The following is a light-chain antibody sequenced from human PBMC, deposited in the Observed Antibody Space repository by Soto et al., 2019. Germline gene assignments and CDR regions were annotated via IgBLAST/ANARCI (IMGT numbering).Light chain of an antibody. CDR3: QQSYSTPYT. CDR1: QSIASY. Sequence: DIQMTQSPSSLSASAGDRVTITCRASQSIASYLNWYQHKPGKAPKLLIYAASSLQSGVPSRFSGSGSGTDFTLTISSLQPEYFATHYCQQSYSTPYTCGQGTKVEIK. CDR2: AAS. V-gene: IGKV1-39*01. J-gene: IGKJ2*01.